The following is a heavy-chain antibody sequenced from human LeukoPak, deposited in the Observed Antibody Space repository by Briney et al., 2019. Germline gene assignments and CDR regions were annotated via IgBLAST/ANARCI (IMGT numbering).Heavy chain of an antibody. D-gene: IGHD2-15*01. Sequence: PSETLSLTCAVYGGSFRGYYWSWIRQPPGKGLEWIGEINHSGSTNYNPSPKSRVTTSVDTTKNKFSLKLSCVTAADTAVYYCAREYMRYCSRGSGRRPFDYCGQGTLVTVSS. J-gene: IGHJ4*02. CDR1: GGSFRGYY. V-gene: IGHV4-34*01. CDR3: AREYMRYCSRGSGRRPFDY. CDR2: INHSGST.